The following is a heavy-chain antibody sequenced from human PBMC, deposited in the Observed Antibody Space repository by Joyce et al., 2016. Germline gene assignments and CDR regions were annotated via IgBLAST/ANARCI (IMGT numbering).Heavy chain of an antibody. CDR3: ARVTGYCSGGSGYYWFDP. V-gene: IGHV1-3*04. CDR1: GYTFTHYT. Sequence: QVQLVQSGAEVKKPGASVKISCKASGYTFTHYTIHWVRQAPGQSLEWMAWINTGNGNTKYSQKFQGRVAITRDTAATTVYMELTRLRSEDTAVYYCARVTGYCSGGSGYYWFDPWGQGTLVTVSS. J-gene: IGHJ5*02. D-gene: IGHD2-15*01. CDR2: INTGNGNT.